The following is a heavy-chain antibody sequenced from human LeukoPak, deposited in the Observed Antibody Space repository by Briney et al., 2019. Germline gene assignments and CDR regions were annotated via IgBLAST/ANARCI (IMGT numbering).Heavy chain of an antibody. D-gene: IGHD1-26*01. J-gene: IGHJ6*03. CDR1: GFTFSSYA. CDR3: AKDREMGTWELPYYYYYMDV. CDR2: ISGSGGST. Sequence: PGGSLRLSCAASGFTFSSYAMSWVRQAPGKGLEWVSAISGSGGSTYYADSVKGRFTISRDNSKNTLYLQMNSLRAEDTAVYYCAKDREMGTWELPYYYYYMDVWGKGTTVTVSS. V-gene: IGHV3-23*01.